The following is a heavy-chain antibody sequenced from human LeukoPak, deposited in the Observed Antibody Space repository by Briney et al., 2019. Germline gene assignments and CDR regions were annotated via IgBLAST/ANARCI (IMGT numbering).Heavy chain of an antibody. V-gene: IGHV1-2*02. CDR2: INPNSGGT. J-gene: IGHJ5*02. CDR1: GYTFTGYY. CDR3: ARSLGYCSSTSCYFPYNWFDP. D-gene: IGHD2-2*01. Sequence: ASVKVSCRDSGYTFTGYYMHWVRQAPGQGLEWMGWINPNSGGTNYAQKFQGRVTMTRDTSISTAYMELSRLRSDDTAVYYCARSLGYCSSTSCYFPYNWFDPWGQGTLVTVSS.